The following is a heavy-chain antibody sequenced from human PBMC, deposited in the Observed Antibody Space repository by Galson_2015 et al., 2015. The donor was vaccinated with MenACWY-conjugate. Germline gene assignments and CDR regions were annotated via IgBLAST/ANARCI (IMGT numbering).Heavy chain of an antibody. V-gene: IGHV1-18*01. CDR3: TTGSRLDY. J-gene: IGHJ4*02. D-gene: IGHD3-10*01. CDR2: INSDNGKT. CDR1: GYSFTADG. Sequence: SVKVSCKASGYSFTADGISWLRQAPGQGPEWMGWINSDNGKTYYAQNLQGRLTMTTDTSTRTAYMDLSSLRSEDTALYYCTTGSRLDYWGQGALVTVSS.